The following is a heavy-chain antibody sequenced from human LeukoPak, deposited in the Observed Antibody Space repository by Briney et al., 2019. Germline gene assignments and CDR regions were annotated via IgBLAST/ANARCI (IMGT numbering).Heavy chain of an antibody. CDR1: GYSFTSYW. CDR3: ARHGKLSASRNWFDP. Sequence: RGESLKISCKASGYSFTSYWIAWVRQMPGKGLEWMGVIYPDDFDTRYSPSFQGQVTISADKSISTAFLQWSSLKASDTAIYYCARHGKLSASRNWFDPWGQGTLVTVSS. CDR2: IYPDDFDT. D-gene: IGHD1-26*01. J-gene: IGHJ5*02. V-gene: IGHV5-51*01.